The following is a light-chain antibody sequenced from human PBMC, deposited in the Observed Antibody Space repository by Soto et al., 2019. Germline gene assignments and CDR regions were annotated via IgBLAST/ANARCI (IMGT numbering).Light chain of an antibody. V-gene: IGKV2D-29*02. CDR3: MQAIQFPLT. Sequence: DIVMTQHTLSLSVTTGQPASISCKSSHSLLHSDGRTYLYWYVQKPGQSPQLLIYEVSKRFSGVPDRFSGSGSGTDFTLKISRVEAEDVGVYFRMQAIQFPLTLSGGTKVDIK. CDR1: HSLLHSDGRTY. CDR2: EVS. J-gene: IGKJ4*01.